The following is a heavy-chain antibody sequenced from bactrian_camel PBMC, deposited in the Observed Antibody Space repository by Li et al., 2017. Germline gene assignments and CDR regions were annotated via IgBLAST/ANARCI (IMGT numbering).Heavy chain of an antibody. CDR2: VHRYSGST. CDR3: AARTKQFPMGWWTLLEPDQYDY. V-gene: IGHV3S65*01. D-gene: IGHD7*01. Sequence: QLVESGGGSVQVGGSLKLSCTASGFATYDQYCMGWFRQAPGKEREGVAAVHRYSGSTTYADSVKGRFTISRDNAKNAVHLQMNSLKPEDTAMYYCAARTKQFPMGWWTLLEPDQYDYWGQGTQVTVS. J-gene: IGHJ4*01. CDR1: GFATYDQYC.